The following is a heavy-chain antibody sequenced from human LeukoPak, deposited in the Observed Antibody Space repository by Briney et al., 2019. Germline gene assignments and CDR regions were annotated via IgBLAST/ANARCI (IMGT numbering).Heavy chain of an antibody. CDR3: ARDFEDTAMVSFFDY. Sequence: GGSLRLSCAASGFTFSSYSMNWVRQAPGKGLEWVSYISSSSSTIYYADSVEGRFTISRDNAKNSLYLQMNSLRAEDTAVYYCARDFEDTAMVSFFDYWGQGTLVTVSS. D-gene: IGHD5-18*01. CDR2: ISSSSSTI. J-gene: IGHJ4*02. V-gene: IGHV3-48*04. CDR1: GFTFSSYS.